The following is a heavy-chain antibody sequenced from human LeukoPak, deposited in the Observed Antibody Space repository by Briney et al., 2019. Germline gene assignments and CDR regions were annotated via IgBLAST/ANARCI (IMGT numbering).Heavy chain of an antibody. D-gene: IGHD4-23*01. CDR3: ARGYGGKDY. V-gene: IGHV4-34*01. J-gene: IGHJ4*02. CDR1: GGSFSGYY. Sequence: PSETLSLTCAVYGGSFSGYYWSWIRQPPGKGLEWIGEINHSGSTNYNPSLKSRVTISVDTSKNQSSLKLSSVTAADTAVYYCARGYGGKDYWGQGTLVTVSS. CDR2: INHSGST.